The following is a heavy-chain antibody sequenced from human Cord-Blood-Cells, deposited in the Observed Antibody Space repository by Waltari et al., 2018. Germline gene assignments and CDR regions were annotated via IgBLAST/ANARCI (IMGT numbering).Heavy chain of an antibody. CDR2: INHSGST. D-gene: IGHD6-6*01. CDR1: GGSFSGYY. V-gene: IGHV4-34*01. Sequence: QVQLQQWGAGLLKPSETLSLTCAVYGGSFSGYYWSCIRQPPGKGLEWIGEINHSGSTNYNPSLKSRVTISVDTSKNQFSLKLSSVTAADTAVYYCARSSSIAARGWDYWGQGTLVTVSS. CDR3: ARSSSIAARGWDY. J-gene: IGHJ4*02.